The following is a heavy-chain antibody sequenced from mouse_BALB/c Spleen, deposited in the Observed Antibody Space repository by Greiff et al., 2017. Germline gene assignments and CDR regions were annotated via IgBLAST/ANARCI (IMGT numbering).Heavy chain of an antibody. CDR3: ARRGTRGNYFDY. CDR1: GYTFTSYW. D-gene: IGHD3-3*01. J-gene: IGHJ2*01. V-gene: IGHV1-7*01. Sequence: VQLQQSGAELAKPGASVKMSCKASGYTFTSYWMHWVKQRPGQGLEWIGYINPSTGYTEYNQKFKDKATLTADKSSSTAYMQLSSLTSEDSAVYYCARRGTRGNYFDYWGQGTTLTVSS. CDR2: INPSTGYT.